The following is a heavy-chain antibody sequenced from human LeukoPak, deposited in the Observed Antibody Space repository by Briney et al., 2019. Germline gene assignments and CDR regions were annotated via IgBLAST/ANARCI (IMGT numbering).Heavy chain of an antibody. CDR1: GFTFSSCA. V-gene: IGHV3-23*01. CDR3: AKELHGSGNYAFDY. Sequence: GGSLRLSCAASGFTFSSCALSWVRQAPGKGLEWVSTVRVNGGTTYYADSVKGRFTISRDHSTNTLYLQMNSLRAEDKAVYFRAKELHGSGNYAFDYWGQGTLVTVSS. D-gene: IGHD3-10*01. CDR2: VRVNGGTT. J-gene: IGHJ4*02.